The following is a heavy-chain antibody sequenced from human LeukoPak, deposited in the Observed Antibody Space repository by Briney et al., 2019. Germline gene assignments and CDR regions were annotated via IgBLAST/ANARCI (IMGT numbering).Heavy chain of an antibody. D-gene: IGHD3-22*01. J-gene: IGHJ4*02. Sequence: GASVKVSCKASGYTFTSYGISWVRQVPGQGLEWMGWISAYNGNTNYAQKLQGRVTMTTDTSTSTAYMELRSPRSDDTAVYYCARAAYYYDSSGYGPCLGYWGQGTLVTVSS. V-gene: IGHV1-18*01. CDR1: GYTFTSYG. CDR3: ARAAYYYDSSGYGPCLGY. CDR2: ISAYNGNT.